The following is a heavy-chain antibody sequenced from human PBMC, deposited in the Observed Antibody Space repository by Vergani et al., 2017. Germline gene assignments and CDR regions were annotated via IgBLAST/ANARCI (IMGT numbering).Heavy chain of an antibody. D-gene: IGHD4-17*01. CDR3: ARGYGDYFDY. CDR1: GFTFSSYD. V-gene: IGHV3-13*04. Sequence: EVQLVESGGGLVQPGGSLRLSCAASGFTFSSYDMHWVRQATGKGLEWVSAIGTAGDTYYPGSVKGRFTISRENAKNSLDIQMNSLRAGDTAVYYCARGYGDYFDYWGQGTLVTVSS. J-gene: IGHJ4*02. CDR2: IGTAGDT.